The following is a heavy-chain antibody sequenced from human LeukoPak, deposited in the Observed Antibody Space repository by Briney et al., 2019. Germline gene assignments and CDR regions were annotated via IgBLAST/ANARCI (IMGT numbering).Heavy chain of an antibody. D-gene: IGHD2-15*01. CDR1: GGSISSGGYY. V-gene: IGHV4-30-2*01. CDR2: IYHSGST. CDR3: ARDGGYCSGGSCLWPSH. J-gene: IGHJ4*02. Sequence: PSETLSLTCTVSGGSISSGGYYWSWIRQPPGKGLEWIGYIYHSGSTYYNPSLKSRVTISVDRSKNQFSLKLSSVTAADTAVYYCARDGGYCSGGSCLWPSHWGQGTLVTVSS.